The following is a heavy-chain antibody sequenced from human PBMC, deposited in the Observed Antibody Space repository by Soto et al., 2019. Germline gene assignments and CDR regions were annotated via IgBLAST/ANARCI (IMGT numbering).Heavy chain of an antibody. CDR3: AKGRPGHDYGDYFFDY. V-gene: IGHV3-23*01. J-gene: IGHJ4*02. CDR2: ISGSGGST. D-gene: IGHD4-17*01. CDR1: GFTFSSYA. Sequence: GGSLRLSCAASGFTFSSYAMSWVRQAPGKGLEWVSAISGSGGSTYYADSVKGRFTISRDNSKNTLYLQMNSLRAEDTAVYYCAKGRPGHDYGDYFFDYWGQGTLVTVSS.